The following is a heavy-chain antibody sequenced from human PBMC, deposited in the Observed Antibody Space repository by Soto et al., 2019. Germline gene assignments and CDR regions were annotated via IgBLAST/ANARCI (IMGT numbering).Heavy chain of an antibody. V-gene: IGHV4-30-4*01. CDR1: GDSISSADYY. CDR2: IFYSGTT. Sequence: SETLSLTCTVSGDSISSADYYWSWIRQTPGKGLEWIGHIFYSGTTYYNPSLKSRLTISVDTSKNHFSLRLTSVTAVDTAVYYCARDLWVEPELYYYGMDVWGQGTTVTVSS. D-gene: IGHD1-1*01. J-gene: IGHJ6*02. CDR3: ARDLWVEPELYYYGMDV.